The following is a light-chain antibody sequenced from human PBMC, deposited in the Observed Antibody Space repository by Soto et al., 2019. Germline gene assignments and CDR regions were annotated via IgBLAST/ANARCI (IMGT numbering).Light chain of an antibody. CDR2: GVF. CDR3: LQHRSYPWT. CDR1: QGIGDD. J-gene: IGKJ1*01. V-gene: IGKV1-17*01. Sequence: DIQMTQSPSSLSASVGDRVTLTCRASQGIGDDLGWYQQQPGRAPKRLIYGVFNLQSGVPSRFSGSVSGTEFTLTISSLQPEDFATYYCLQHRSYPWTFGQGTKVEIK.